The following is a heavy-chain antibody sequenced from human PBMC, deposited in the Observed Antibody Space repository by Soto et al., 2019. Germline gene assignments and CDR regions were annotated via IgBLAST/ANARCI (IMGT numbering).Heavy chain of an antibody. CDR1: GGTFSRYS. D-gene: IGHD2-2*01. V-gene: IGHV1-69*08. CDR3: AREDRDRETGLVPAAIDGMDV. Sequence: QVQLVQSGAEVKKPGSSVKVSCKASGGTFSRYSITWVRQAPGHGLEWIGRIIPIFGIASYAQKFQGRVTITEAESTGPAXMXLSSLRSDDTAVYYCAREDRDRETGLVPAAIDGMDVWGQGTTVTVSS. J-gene: IGHJ6*02. CDR2: IIPIFGIA.